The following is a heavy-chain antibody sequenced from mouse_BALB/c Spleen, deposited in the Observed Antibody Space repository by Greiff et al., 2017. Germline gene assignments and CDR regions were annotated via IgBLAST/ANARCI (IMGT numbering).Heavy chain of an antibody. V-gene: IGHV5-6-3*01. D-gene: IGHD2-1*01. CDR2: INSNGGST. CDR3: ARDYYGNYFDY. CDR1: GFTFSSYG. Sequence: EVQLVESGGGLVQPGGSLKLSCAASGFTFSSYGMSWVRQTPDKRLELVATINSNGGSTYYPDSVKGRFTISRDNAKNTLYLQMSSLKSEDTAMYYCARDYYGNYFDYWGQGTTLTVSS. J-gene: IGHJ2*01.